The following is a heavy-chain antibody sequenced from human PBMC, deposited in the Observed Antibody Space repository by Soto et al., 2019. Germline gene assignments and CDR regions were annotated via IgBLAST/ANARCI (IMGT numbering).Heavy chain of an antibody. Sequence: PGGSLRLSCSASGFTFSSYAMHWVRQAPGKGLEYVSAISSTGGSTYHADSVKGRFAISRDNSKNTLYLQMSSLRTEDTAVYYCVKSMIAEVISVGMDVWGQGTTVTVSS. D-gene: IGHD3-22*01. J-gene: IGHJ6*02. CDR1: GFTFSSYA. CDR3: VKSMIAEVISVGMDV. V-gene: IGHV3-64D*06. CDR2: ISSTGGST.